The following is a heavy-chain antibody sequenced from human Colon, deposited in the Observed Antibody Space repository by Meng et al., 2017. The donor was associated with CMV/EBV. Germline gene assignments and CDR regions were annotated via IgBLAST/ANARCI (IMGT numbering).Heavy chain of an antibody. Sequence: SGFTFSDYYMDWVRQAPGKGLEWVGLIRKKANSYTTAYAASVKGRFTISRDNSKSTLYLQMDSLKADDTAFYSCAKDRVGGGATALDSWGQGTLVTVSS. D-gene: IGHD3-16*01. J-gene: IGHJ4*02. CDR1: GFTFSDYY. CDR3: AKDRVGGGATALDS. CDR2: IRKKANSYTT. V-gene: IGHV3-72*01.